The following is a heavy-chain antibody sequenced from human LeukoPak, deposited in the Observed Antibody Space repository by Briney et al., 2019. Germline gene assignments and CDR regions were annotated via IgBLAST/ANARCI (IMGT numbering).Heavy chain of an antibody. J-gene: IGHJ4*02. CDR2: IYSGSST. V-gene: IGHV3-53*01. Sequence: PGGSLRVSCAASGFTVSTNYMSWVRQAPGKGLEWVSVIYSGSSTYYADSVKGRFTISRDNSKNTLYLQMNSLRAEDTAVYYCAKDLGYCSGGSCQIGNYWGQGTLVTVSS. CDR3: AKDLGYCSGGSCQIGNY. CDR1: GFTVSTNY. D-gene: IGHD2-15*01.